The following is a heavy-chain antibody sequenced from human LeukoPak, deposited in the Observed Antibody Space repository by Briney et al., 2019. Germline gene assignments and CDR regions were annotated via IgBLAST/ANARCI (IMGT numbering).Heavy chain of an antibody. V-gene: IGHV3-30-3*01. CDR3: ARDGPTTYYYYYGMDV. D-gene: IGHD4-11*01. Sequence: PGGSLRLSCAASGFTFSSYAIHWVRQGPGKGLEWVAVISYDGSNKYYADSVKGRFTISRDNSKNTLYLQMNSLRAEDTAVYYCARDGPTTYYYYYGMDVWGQGTTVTVSS. CDR2: ISYDGSNK. J-gene: IGHJ6*02. CDR1: GFTFSSYA.